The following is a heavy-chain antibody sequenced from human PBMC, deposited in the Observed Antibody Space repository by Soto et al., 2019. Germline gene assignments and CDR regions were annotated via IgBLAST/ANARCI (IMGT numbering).Heavy chain of an antibody. CDR2: ISSSSSYI. J-gene: IGHJ3*02. CDR1: GFTFSSYS. D-gene: IGHD4-17*01. Sequence: GGSLRLSCAASGFTFSSYSMNWVRQAPGKGLEWVSSISSSSSYIYYADSVKGRFTISRDNAKNSLYLQMNSLRAEDTAGYYCARDSPNDYGDLGAFDIWGQGTMVTVSS. CDR3: ARDSPNDYGDLGAFDI. V-gene: IGHV3-21*01.